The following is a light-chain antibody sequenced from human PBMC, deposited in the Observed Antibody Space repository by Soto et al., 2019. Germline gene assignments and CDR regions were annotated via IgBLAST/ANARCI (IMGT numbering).Light chain of an antibody. CDR1: QSVKSIH. V-gene: IGKV3-20*01. CDR2: GAS. Sequence: EIVLTQSPGTLSLSPGEIATLSCTASQSVKSIHFAWYQQKPGQPPRLLIYGASTRATGIPDRFSGGGSGTYFNLIISRLEPQDSAVYWCQQYGSSLITFGQGTRLE. CDR3: QQYGSSLIT. J-gene: IGKJ5*01.